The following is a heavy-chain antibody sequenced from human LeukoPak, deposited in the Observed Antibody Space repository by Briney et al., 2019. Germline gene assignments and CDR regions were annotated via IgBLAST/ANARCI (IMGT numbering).Heavy chain of an antibody. Sequence: SETLSLTCTVSGGSISSYYWSWIRQPPGKALEWIAHIFHTGTSKYYNPSLKSRVTISVDTSKNQFFLKLNSVTAADTAVYCCARQRMGSECYFDNWGQGTLVTVSS. CDR1: GGSISSYY. CDR2: IFHTGTS. V-gene: IGHV4-59*08. J-gene: IGHJ4*02. CDR3: ARQRMGSECYFDN. D-gene: IGHD2-15*01.